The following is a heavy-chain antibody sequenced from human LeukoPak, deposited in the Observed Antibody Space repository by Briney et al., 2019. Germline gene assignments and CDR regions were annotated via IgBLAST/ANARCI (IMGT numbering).Heavy chain of an antibody. J-gene: IGHJ4*02. CDR1: GFNFDGYV. CDR3: AGRTMFPYYFDS. CDR2: IYWSGGSS. V-gene: IGHV3-20*04. Sequence: GGSLRISCAAAGFNFDGYVMSWVRQAPGKGLEWVSGIYWSGGSSCYAASVRGGFTISGANAKKSLYLQRNSLRAEATAVYYFAGRTMFPYYFDSWAKGTLVTASS. D-gene: IGHD3-10*02.